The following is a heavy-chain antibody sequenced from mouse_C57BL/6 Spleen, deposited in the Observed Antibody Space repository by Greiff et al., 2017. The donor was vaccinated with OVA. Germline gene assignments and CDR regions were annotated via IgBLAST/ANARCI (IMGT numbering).Heavy chain of an antibody. J-gene: IGHJ3*01. V-gene: IGHV5-6*02. Sequence: EVKLMESGGDLVKPGGSLKLSCAASGFTFSSYGMSWVRQTPDKRLEWVATISSGGSYTYYPDSVKGRFTITRDNAKNTLYLQMSSLKSEDTAMYYCARRVRDYAWFAYWGQGTLVTVSA. CDR2: ISSGGSYT. CDR3: ARRVRDYAWFAY. D-gene: IGHD2-4*01. CDR1: GFTFSSYG.